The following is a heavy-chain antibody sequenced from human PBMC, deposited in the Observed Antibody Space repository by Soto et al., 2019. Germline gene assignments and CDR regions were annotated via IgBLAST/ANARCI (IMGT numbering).Heavy chain of an antibody. J-gene: IGHJ4*02. Sequence: SETLSLTCAVYGGSFSGYYWSWIRQPPGKGLEWIGEINHSGSTNYNPSLKSRVTISVDTSKNQFSLKLSSVTAADTAVYYCARQPMRRSDYWGQGTLVTVSS. CDR1: GGSFSGYY. CDR2: INHSGST. V-gene: IGHV4-34*01. CDR3: ARQPMRRSDY.